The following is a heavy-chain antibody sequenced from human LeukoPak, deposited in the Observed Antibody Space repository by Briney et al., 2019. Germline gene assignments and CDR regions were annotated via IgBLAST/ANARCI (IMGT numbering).Heavy chain of an antibody. CDR2: IYYSGST. J-gene: IGHJ5*02. CDR1: GGSISSHY. V-gene: IGHV4-59*11. CDR3: ARGGTTVTPGLLWFDP. D-gene: IGHD4-17*01. Sequence: PSETLSLACSVSGGSISSHYWSWIRQPPGKGLEWIGYIYYSGSTKYNPSLKSRVTISVDTSKNQFSLKLSSVTAADTAVYYCARGGTTVTPGLLWFDPWGQGTLVTVSS.